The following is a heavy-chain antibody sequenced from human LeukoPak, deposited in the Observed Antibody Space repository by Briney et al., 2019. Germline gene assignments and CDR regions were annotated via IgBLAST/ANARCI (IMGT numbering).Heavy chain of an antibody. CDR2: IYTSGST. Sequence: PSETLSLTCTVSGGSLIRYYWGWIRQPAGKGLEWIGRIYTSGSTSYNPSLKSRVTMSVDMSKDQFSLKLSSVTAADTAVYYCARVRLSYYYMGVWGKGTTVTVSS. CDR1: GGSLIRYY. D-gene: IGHD2/OR15-2a*01. CDR3: ARVRLSYYYMGV. J-gene: IGHJ6*03. V-gene: IGHV4-4*07.